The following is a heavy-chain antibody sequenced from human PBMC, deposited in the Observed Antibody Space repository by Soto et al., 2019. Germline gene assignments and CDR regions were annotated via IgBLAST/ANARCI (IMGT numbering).Heavy chain of an antibody. D-gene: IGHD3-16*02. CDR2: IVPMLGTA. V-gene: IGHV1-69*01. J-gene: IGHJ6*01. CDR3: AGHGTYRPSLSTYSGKAV. CDR1: GGTFDNFI. Sequence: QVQLVQSGAEVKEPGSSVRVSCKASGGTFDNFIMNWVRQTPGRGLEWMGGIVPMLGTAGYAEKLKGRVTISATGSTSTMYMEVTSLRSENTAIYYCAGHGTYRPSLSTYSGKAVCGYGTTVTVSS.